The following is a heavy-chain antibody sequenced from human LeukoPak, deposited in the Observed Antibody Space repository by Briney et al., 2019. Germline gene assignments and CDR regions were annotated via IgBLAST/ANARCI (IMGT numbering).Heavy chain of an antibody. J-gene: IGHJ6*03. Sequence: SETLSLTCTVSGGSISSYYWSWIRQPPVKGLEWIGYIYYSGSTNYNPSLKSRVTISVDTSKNQFSLKLSSVTAADTAVYYCAGAYYDFWSGYSIDYYYYYYMDVWGKGTTVTVSS. CDR3: AGAYYDFWSGYSIDYYYYYYMDV. D-gene: IGHD3-3*01. V-gene: IGHV4-59*01. CDR1: GGSISSYY. CDR2: IYYSGST.